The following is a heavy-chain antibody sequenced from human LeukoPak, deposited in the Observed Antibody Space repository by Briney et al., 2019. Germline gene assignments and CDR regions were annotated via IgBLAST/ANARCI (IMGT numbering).Heavy chain of an antibody. CDR1: GFTFSSYA. Sequence: PGGSLRLSCAASGFTFSSYAMHWVRQAPGKGLEWVAVISYDGSNKYYADSVKGRFTISRDNSKNTLYLQMNSLRDEDTAVYYCARDRPYYDILTGYYIGEAFDIWGQGTMVTVSS. CDR2: ISYDGSNK. CDR3: ARDRPYYDILTGYYIGEAFDI. D-gene: IGHD3-9*01. J-gene: IGHJ3*02. V-gene: IGHV3-30*14.